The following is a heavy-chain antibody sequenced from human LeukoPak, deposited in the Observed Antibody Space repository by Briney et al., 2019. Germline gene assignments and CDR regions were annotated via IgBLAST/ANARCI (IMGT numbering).Heavy chain of an antibody. D-gene: IGHD5-18*01. V-gene: IGHV4-34*01. CDR2: INHSGST. J-gene: IGHJ4*02. CDR3: ARGHASYSYGFRY. CDR1: GGSFSGYY. Sequence: PSETLSLTCAVDGGSFSGYYGSWIRHPPGKWREWIGEINHSGSTNYNPSIKSRVNISVDTSKNQFSLKLSSVTAADTAVYYCARGHASYSYGFRYWGQGTLVTVSS.